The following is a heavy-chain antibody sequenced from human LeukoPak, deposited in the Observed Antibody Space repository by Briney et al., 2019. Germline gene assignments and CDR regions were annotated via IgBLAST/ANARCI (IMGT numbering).Heavy chain of an antibody. J-gene: IGHJ4*02. V-gene: IGHV3-48*01. Sequence: GGSLRLSCAASGFTFSSYSMNWVRQAPGKGMEWVSYISSSGSSIYYADSVKGRFTISRDNAKNSLYLQMNSLRAEDTAVYYCARDPTAGVWGQATLVTVSS. CDR2: ISSSGSSI. CDR1: GFTFSSYS. CDR3: ARDPTAGV.